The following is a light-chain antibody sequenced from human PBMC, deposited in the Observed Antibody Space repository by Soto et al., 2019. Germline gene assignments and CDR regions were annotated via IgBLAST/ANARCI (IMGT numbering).Light chain of an antibody. CDR2: LGF. V-gene: IGKV2-28*01. CDR3: MQALQTPYT. Sequence: EIVMTQSPPSLTVTPGEPASISCRSSQRLLHSNGNNFLDWYLQKPGQSPQLLIYLGFNRASGVTDRGSGSGAGTDFTLKISRVEAEDVGVYYCMQALQTPYTFGQWTKLEIK. CDR1: QRLLHSNGNNF. J-gene: IGKJ2*01.